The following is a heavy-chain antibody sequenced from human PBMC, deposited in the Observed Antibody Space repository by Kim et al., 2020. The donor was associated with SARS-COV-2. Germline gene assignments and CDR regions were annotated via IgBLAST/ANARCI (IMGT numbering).Heavy chain of an antibody. CDR2: INHSGST. V-gene: IGHV4-34*01. CDR3: ARGLGLRFLEWSPPEPWFDP. Sequence: SETLSLTCAVYGGSFSGYYWSWIRQPPGKGLEWIGEINHSGSTNYNPSLKSRVTISVDTSKNQFSLKLSSVTAADTAVYYCARGLGLRFLEWSPPEPWFDPWGQGTLVTVSS. CDR1: GGSFSGYY. J-gene: IGHJ5*02. D-gene: IGHD3-3*01.